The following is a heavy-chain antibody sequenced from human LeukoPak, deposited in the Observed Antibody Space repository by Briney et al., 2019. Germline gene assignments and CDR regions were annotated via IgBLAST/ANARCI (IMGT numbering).Heavy chain of an antibody. CDR1: GYTFTTYY. V-gene: IGHV1-18*04. J-gene: IGHJ4*02. D-gene: IGHD2-2*01. CDR2: ISVYNGNT. CDR3: ARGLCSSTSCFFDY. Sequence: ASVKVSCKASGYTFTTYYIHWVRQAPGQGLEWMGWISVYNGNTNYAQKLQGRVTMTTDTSTSTAYMELRSLRSDDTAVYYCARGLCSSTSCFFDYWGQGTLVTVSS.